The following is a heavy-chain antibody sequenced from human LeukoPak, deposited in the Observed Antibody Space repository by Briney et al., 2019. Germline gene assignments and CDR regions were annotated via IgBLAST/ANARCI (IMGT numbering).Heavy chain of an antibody. D-gene: IGHD6-13*01. J-gene: IGHJ4*02. CDR3: ARDHDSSSWHDVPHGGVLFDY. CDR1: GFTFSSYA. Sequence: GGSLRLSCAASGFTFSSYAMHWVRQAPGKGLEYVSAISSNGGSTYYANSVKGRFTISRDNSKNTLYLQMGSLRAEDMAVYYCARDHDSSSWHDVPHGGVLFDYWGQGTLVTASS. CDR2: ISSNGGST. V-gene: IGHV3-64*01.